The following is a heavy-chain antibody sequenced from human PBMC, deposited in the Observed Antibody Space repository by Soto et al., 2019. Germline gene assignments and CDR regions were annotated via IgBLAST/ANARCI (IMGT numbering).Heavy chain of an antibody. CDR1: GFTVSSNY. J-gene: IGHJ4*02. Sequence: GGALRLSCAASGFTVSSNYMSWVRQAPGKGLEWVSVIYSGGSTYYADSVKGRFTISRDNSKNTLYLQMNSLRAEDTAVYYCARETALEMATGFDYWGQGTLVTVSS. D-gene: IGHD5-12*01. V-gene: IGHV3-66*01. CDR3: ARETALEMATGFDY. CDR2: IYSGGST.